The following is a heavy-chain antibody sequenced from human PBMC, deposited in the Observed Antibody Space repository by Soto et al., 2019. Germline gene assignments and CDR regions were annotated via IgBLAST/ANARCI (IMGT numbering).Heavy chain of an antibody. V-gene: IGHV4-34*01. CDR3: ARGGGRRLTLNWFDP. D-gene: IGHD3-10*01. J-gene: IGHJ5*02. CDR2: INHSGST. CDR1: GGSFSGYY. Sequence: SETLSLTCAVYGGSFSGYYWSWIRQPPGKGLEWIGEINHSGSTNYNPSLKSRVTISVDTSKNQFSLKLSSVTAADTAVYYCARGGGRRLTLNWFDPWGQGTLVTVSS.